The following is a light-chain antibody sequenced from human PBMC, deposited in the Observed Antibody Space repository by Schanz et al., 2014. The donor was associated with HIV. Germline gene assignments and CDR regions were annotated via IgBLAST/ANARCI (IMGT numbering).Light chain of an antibody. CDR3: GAWDGSLRAVV. J-gene: IGLJ2*01. Sequence: QSVLTQPPSVSAAPGQKVTISCSGSTSNLANNFVSWYQQLPGTAPKLLIYDNYKRPSEIPDRFSGSKSGTSATLGITGLQTGDEADYFCGAWDGSLRAVVFGGGTKLTVL. V-gene: IGLV1-51*01. CDR1: TSNLANNF. CDR2: DNY.